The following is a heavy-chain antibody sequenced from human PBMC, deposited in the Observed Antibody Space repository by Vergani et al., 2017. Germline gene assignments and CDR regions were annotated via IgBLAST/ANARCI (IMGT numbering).Heavy chain of an antibody. J-gene: IGHJ5*02. D-gene: IGHD3-22*01. CDR3: ARRMIVVDNWFDT. CDR2: IYYSGRT. CDR1: GGSFSGYY. Sequence: QVQLQQWGAGLLKPSETLSLTCAVYGGSFSGYYWGWIRQPPGKGLEWIGCIYYSGRTYYNPSLKSRVTISVDTSRNQFSLKLSSVTAADTAVYYCARRMIVVDNWFDTWGQGTLVTVSS. V-gene: IGHV4-34*01.